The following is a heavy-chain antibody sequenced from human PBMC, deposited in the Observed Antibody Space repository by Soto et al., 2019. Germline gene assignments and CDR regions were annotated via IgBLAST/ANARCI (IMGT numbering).Heavy chain of an antibody. CDR1: GCTFSSYA. J-gene: IGHJ3*02. V-gene: IGHV3-23*01. Sequence: PWVSLRLSWAASGCTFSSYAMSWVRQAPGKGLEWVSAISGSGGSTYYADSWKGRFSISIDNSKNTLYLQMNSLRAEATAVYYCARPTVVTGAVDMWGQGTMVT. CDR2: ISGSGGST. D-gene: IGHD2-15*01. CDR3: ARPTVVTGAVDM.